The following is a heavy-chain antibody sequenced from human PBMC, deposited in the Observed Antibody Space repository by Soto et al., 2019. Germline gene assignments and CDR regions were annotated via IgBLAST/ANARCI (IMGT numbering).Heavy chain of an antibody. J-gene: IGHJ6*02. CDR3: ARDRGYSSGWPSGMDV. Sequence: QVQLVQSGAEVKKPGSSVKVSCKASGGTFSSYAISWVRQAPGQGLEWMGGIIPIIGTANYAQKFQGRVTSTADESTSTAYMELSSLRSEDTAVYYCARDRGYSSGWPSGMDVWGQGTTVTVSS. V-gene: IGHV1-69*01. CDR1: GGTFSSYA. CDR2: IIPIIGTA. D-gene: IGHD6-19*01.